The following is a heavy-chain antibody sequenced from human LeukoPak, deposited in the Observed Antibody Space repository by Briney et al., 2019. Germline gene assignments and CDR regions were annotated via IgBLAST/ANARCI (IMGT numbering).Heavy chain of an antibody. CDR3: AKWGDYDVLTGYYVSDY. Sequence: PGASLRLSCAASGFTFSNYAMSWVRQAPGKGLEWVPAITGGGSGIYYADSMKSRFTISRDNSKNTLYLQINGLRAEDTAVYYCAKWGDYDVLTGYYVSDYWGQGTLVTVSS. CDR2: ITGGGSGI. V-gene: IGHV3-23*01. J-gene: IGHJ4*02. D-gene: IGHD3-9*01. CDR1: GFTFSNYA.